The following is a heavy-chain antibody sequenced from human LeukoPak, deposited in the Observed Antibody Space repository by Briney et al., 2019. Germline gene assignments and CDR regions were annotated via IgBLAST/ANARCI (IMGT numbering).Heavy chain of an antibody. J-gene: IGHJ4*02. CDR1: GYTFINYD. D-gene: IGHD4-17*01. CDR3: ARGSAYGDYELSFDY. Sequence: ASVKVSCKASGYTFINYDINWVRQATGQGLEWMGWMNPNSGNTGYAQKFQGRVTITRNTSISTAYMELSSLRSEDTAVYYCARGSAYGDYELSFDYWGQGTLVTVSS. CDR2: MNPNSGNT. V-gene: IGHV1-8*03.